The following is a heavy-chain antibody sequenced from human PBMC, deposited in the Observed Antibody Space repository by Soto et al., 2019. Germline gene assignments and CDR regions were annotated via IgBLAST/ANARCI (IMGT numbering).Heavy chain of an antibody. CDR3: ARVWAGGGWFDP. V-gene: IGHV1-18*01. CDR1: GYTFTSYG. D-gene: IGHD1-26*01. Sequence: QVQLVQSGAEVKKPGASVKVSCKASGYTFTSYGISWVRQAPGQGLEWMGWISAYNGNTNYAQKLQGRVTMTTDTTTSPAYRELRSLRSDVTAVYYCARVWAGGGWFDPWGQGTLVTVSS. CDR2: ISAYNGNT. J-gene: IGHJ5*02.